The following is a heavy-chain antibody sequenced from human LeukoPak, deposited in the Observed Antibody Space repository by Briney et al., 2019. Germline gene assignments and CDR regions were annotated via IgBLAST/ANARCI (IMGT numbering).Heavy chain of an antibody. Sequence: ASVKVSCKATGGNFSSYDISWVRQAPGQGLEWMGGIIPIFGTANYAQKFQGRVTITADESTSTAYMELSSLRSEDTAVYYCARSPHSDYYHGMDVWGQGTTVTVSS. CDR1: GGNFSSYD. CDR3: ARSPHSDYYHGMDV. CDR2: IIPIFGTA. J-gene: IGHJ6*02. V-gene: IGHV1-69*13.